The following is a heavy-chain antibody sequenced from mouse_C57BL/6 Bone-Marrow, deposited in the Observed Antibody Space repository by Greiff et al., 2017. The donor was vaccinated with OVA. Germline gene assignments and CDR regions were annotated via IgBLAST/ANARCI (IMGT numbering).Heavy chain of an antibody. Sequence: EVKLMESGGGLVQPGGSMKLSCVASGFTFSNYWMNWVRQSQEKGLEWVAQIRLKSDNYATHYAESVKGRFTISRDDSKSSVYLQMNNLRAEDTGIYYCTEHLSFDYWGQGTTLTVSS. J-gene: IGHJ2*01. V-gene: IGHV6-3*01. CDR3: TEHLSFDY. CDR1: GFTFSNYW. CDR2: IRLKSDNYAT.